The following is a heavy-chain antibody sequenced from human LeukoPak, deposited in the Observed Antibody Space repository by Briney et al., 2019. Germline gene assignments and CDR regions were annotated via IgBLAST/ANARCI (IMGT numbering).Heavy chain of an antibody. Sequence: GGSLRLSCAASGFTFSNAWMSWVRQAPGKGLEWVGRIKSKTDGGTTDYAAPVKGRFTISRDDSKNTLYLQMNSLKTEDTAVYYCTTGYCSGGSCYANWFDPWGQGTLVTVSS. CDR3: TTGYCSGGSCYANWFDP. D-gene: IGHD2-15*01. CDR2: IKSKTDGGTT. J-gene: IGHJ5*02. V-gene: IGHV3-15*01. CDR1: GFTFSNAW.